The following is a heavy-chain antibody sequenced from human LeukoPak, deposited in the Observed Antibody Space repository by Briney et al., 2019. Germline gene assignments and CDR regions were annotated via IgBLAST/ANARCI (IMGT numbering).Heavy chain of an antibody. V-gene: IGHV1-24*01. Sequence: ASVKVSCKVSGYTLTELSMHWVRQAPGKGHEWMGGFDPEDGETIYAQKFQGRVTMTEDTSTDTAYMELSSLRSEDTAVYYCATLYRGVITETTFDYWGQGTLVTVSS. J-gene: IGHJ4*02. CDR3: ATLYRGVITETTFDY. CDR2: FDPEDGET. D-gene: IGHD3-10*01. CDR1: GYTLTELS.